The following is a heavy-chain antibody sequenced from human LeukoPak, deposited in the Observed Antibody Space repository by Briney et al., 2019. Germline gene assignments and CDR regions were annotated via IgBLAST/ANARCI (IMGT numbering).Heavy chain of an antibody. D-gene: IGHD6-13*01. Sequence: GGSLRLSCAASGFTFSSYGMHWVRQAPGKGLEWVAVISYDGSNKYYADSVKGRFTISRDNSKNTLYLQMNSLRAEDTAVYYCAKDLTAAAVPIGFDYWGQGTLVTVSS. V-gene: IGHV3-30*18. CDR1: GFTFSSYG. CDR2: ISYDGSNK. J-gene: IGHJ4*02. CDR3: AKDLTAAAVPIGFDY.